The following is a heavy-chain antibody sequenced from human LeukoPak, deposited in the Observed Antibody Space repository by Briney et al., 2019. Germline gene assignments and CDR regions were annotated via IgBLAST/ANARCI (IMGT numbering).Heavy chain of an antibody. CDR3: ARDKWGIDYFDY. J-gene: IGHJ4*02. CDR1: GGSISSYY. Sequence: PSETLSLTCTVSGGSISSYYWSWIRQPPGKELQWIGYIYYSGSTNYNPSLKSRVTISVDTSTNQFSLKLSSVTAADTAVYYCARDKWGIDYFDYWGQGTLVTVSS. V-gene: IGHV4-59*01. D-gene: IGHD7-27*01. CDR2: IYYSGST.